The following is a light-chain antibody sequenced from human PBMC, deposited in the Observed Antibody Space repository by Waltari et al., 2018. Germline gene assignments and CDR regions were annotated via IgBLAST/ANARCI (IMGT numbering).Light chain of an antibody. CDR2: AAS. Sequence: DIQMTQSPSSLSASVGDGVTITCRASQSISIYLNWYQQKPRKAPTLLIYAASTLHSGVPSRFSGSGSGTEFTLTISSLQPEDFATYYCQKSSSTPPWTFGQGTKVEIK. V-gene: IGKV1-39*01. J-gene: IGKJ1*01. CDR3: QKSSSTPPWT. CDR1: QSISIY.